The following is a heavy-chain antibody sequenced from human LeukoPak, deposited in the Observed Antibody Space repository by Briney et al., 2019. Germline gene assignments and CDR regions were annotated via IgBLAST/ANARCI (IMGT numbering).Heavy chain of an antibody. CDR3: ASTPLKGWQWLVRPFDY. D-gene: IGHD6-19*01. CDR2: INHSGST. J-gene: IGHJ4*02. CDR1: GGSFSGYY. V-gene: IGHV4-34*01. Sequence: PSETLSLTCAVYGGSFSGYYWSWIRQPPGKGLEWIGEINHSGSTNYNPSLTSRVTISVDTSKNQFSLKLSSVTAADTAVYYCASTPLKGWQWLVRPFDYWGQGTLVTVSS.